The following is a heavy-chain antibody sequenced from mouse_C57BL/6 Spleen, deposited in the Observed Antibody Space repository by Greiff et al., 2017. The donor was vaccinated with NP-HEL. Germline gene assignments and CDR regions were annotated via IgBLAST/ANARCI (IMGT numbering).Heavy chain of an antibody. Sequence: QVHVKQSGAELVRPGTSVKVSCKASGYAFTNYLIEWVKQRPGQGLEWIGVINPGSGGTNYNEKFKGKATLTADKSSSTAYMQLSSLTSEDSAVYFCARILLDGYYAMDYWGQGTSVTVSS. CDR3: ARILLDGYYAMDY. J-gene: IGHJ4*01. D-gene: IGHD2-3*01. CDR2: INPGSGGT. CDR1: GYAFTNYL. V-gene: IGHV1-54*01.